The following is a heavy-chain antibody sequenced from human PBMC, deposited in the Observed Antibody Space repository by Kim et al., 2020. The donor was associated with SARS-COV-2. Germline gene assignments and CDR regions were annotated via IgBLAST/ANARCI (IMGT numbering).Heavy chain of an antibody. CDR3: ARDDSSGYYLLDY. J-gene: IGHJ4*02. Sequence: ASVKVSCKASGYTFTSYAMHWVRQAPGQRLEWMGWINAGNGNTKYSQKFQGRVTITRVTSASTAYMELSSLRSEDTAVYYCARDDSSGYYLLDYWGQGTLVTVSS. CDR2: INAGNGNT. CDR1: GYTFTSYA. D-gene: IGHD3-22*01. V-gene: IGHV1-3*01.